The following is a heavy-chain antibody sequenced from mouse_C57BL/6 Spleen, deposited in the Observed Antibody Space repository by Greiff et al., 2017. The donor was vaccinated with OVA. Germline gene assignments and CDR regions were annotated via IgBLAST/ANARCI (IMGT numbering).Heavy chain of an antibody. CDR1: GYTFTDYY. CDR2: IYPGSGNT. CDR3: ARWGVYDYGNYAMDY. D-gene: IGHD2-4*01. Sequence: QVQLQQSGAELVRPGASVKLSCKASGYTFTDYYINWVKQRPGQGLEWIARIYPGSGNTYYNEKFKGKATLTAEKSSSTAYMQLSSLTSEDSAVYFCARWGVYDYGNYAMDYWGQGTSVTVSS. J-gene: IGHJ4*01. V-gene: IGHV1-76*01.